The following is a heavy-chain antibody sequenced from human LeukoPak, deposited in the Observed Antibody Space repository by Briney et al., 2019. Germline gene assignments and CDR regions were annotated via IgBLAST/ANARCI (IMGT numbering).Heavy chain of an antibody. CDR3: ARDRSGFGDHLI. J-gene: IGHJ4*02. CDR1: GFTFNSHS. D-gene: IGHD3-10*01. Sequence: GGSLRLSCAASGFTFNSHSMNWVRQAPGKGQQWVSSISSGSSYIYYADSVKGRFTISRDNSKKSLYLQMNSLRAEDTAVYYCARDRSGFGDHLIWGQGTLVTVSS. V-gene: IGHV3-21*01. CDR2: ISSGSSYI.